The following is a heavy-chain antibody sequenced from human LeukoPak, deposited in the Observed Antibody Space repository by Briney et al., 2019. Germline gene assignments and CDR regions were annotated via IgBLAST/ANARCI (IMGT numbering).Heavy chain of an antibody. Sequence: GGSLRLSCAASGFTFSSYAMSWVRQAPGKGLEWVSAISGSGGSTYYADSVKGRFTISRDNSKNTLYLQMNSLRAEDTAVYYCARDKSIAAAGTPNWFDPWGQGTLVTVSS. CDR3: ARDKSIAAAGTPNWFDP. D-gene: IGHD6-13*01. CDR2: ISGSGGST. CDR1: GFTFSSYA. J-gene: IGHJ5*02. V-gene: IGHV3-23*01.